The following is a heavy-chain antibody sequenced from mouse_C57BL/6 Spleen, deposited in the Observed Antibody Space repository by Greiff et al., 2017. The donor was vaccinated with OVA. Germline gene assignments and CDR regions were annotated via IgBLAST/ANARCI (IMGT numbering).Heavy chain of an antibody. Sequence: VQRVESGPELVKPGASVKLSCKASGYTFTSYDINWVKQRPGQGLEWIGWIYPRDGSTKYNEKFKGKATLTVDTSSSTAYMELHSLTSEDSAVYFCARYDYGSSHGGYFDVWGTGTTVTVSS. CDR3: ARYDYGSSHGGYFDV. CDR1: GYTFTSYD. V-gene: IGHV1-85*01. D-gene: IGHD1-1*01. CDR2: IYPRDGST. J-gene: IGHJ1*03.